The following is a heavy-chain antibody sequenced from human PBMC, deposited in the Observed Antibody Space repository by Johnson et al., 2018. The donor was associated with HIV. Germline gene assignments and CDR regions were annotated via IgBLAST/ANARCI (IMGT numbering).Heavy chain of an antibody. Sequence: VQLVASGGGVVQPGRSLRLSCAASGFTFSNAWMSWVRQAPGKGLEWVGRIKSKTDGGTTDYAAPVKGRFTISRDDSKNTLYLQMNSLRPEDTAMYYCAAYYDFWSGSYTSGFDIWGQGTMVTVSS. D-gene: IGHD3-3*01. V-gene: IGHV3-15*01. CDR2: IKSKTDGGTT. CDR3: AAYYDFWSGSYTSGFDI. CDR1: GFTFSNAW. J-gene: IGHJ3*02.